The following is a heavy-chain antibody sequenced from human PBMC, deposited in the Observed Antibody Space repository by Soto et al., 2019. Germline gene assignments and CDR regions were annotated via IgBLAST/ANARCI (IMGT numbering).Heavy chain of an antibody. V-gene: IGHV3-48*04. J-gene: IGHJ6*02. CDR1: GYALRDYS. D-gene: IGHD1-20*01. CDR2: ITSSGDTK. Sequence: PGGSLRLSCAASGYALRDYSMNWVRQAPGKGLEWVSYITSSGDTKYYADSVRGRFTISRDNAKNSLYLQMNSLRVEDTAVYYCASRGIYFYYGLDVWGQGTTVTVSS. CDR3: ASRGIYFYYGLDV.